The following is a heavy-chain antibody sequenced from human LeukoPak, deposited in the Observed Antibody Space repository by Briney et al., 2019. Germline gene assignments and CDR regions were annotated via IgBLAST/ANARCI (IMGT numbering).Heavy chain of an antibody. V-gene: IGHV4-30-2*01. J-gene: IGHJ6*03. CDR2: IYHSGST. CDR1: GGSISSGGYY. CDR3: ASSALVDYYYYMDV. Sequence: PSETLSLTCIVSGGSISSGGYYWSWIRQPPGKGLEWIGYIYHSGSTYYNPSLKSRVTISVDRSKNQFSLKLSSVTAAGTAVYYCASSALVDYYYYMDVWGKGTTVTVSS.